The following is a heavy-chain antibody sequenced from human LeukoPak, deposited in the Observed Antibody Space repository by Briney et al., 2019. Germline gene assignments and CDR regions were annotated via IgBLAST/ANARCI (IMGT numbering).Heavy chain of an antibody. CDR1: GFTFGSYA. CDR2: LGDSGIST. J-gene: IGHJ4*02. CDR3: VKGNSGSYRAHRRFEY. Sequence: GGSLRLSCAASGFTFGSYAMTWARQAPGKGLEWVSSLGDSGISTYYAVSVRGRFTISRDNSKDTLYLQMNSLRVEGTAVYYCVKGNSGSYRAHRRFEYWGLGTLVTVSS. D-gene: IGHD1-26*01. V-gene: IGHV3-23*01.